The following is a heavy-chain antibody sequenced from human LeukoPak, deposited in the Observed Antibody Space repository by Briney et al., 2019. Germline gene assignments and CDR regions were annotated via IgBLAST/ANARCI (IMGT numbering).Heavy chain of an antibody. CDR3: ARVLGIRYYYGSGSYSGNWFDP. CDR1: GGSFSGYY. D-gene: IGHD3-10*01. Sequence: SETLSLTCAVYGGSFSGYYWSWLRQPPGKGLEWIGEINHSGSTNYNPSLKSRVTISVDTSKNQFSLKLSSVTAADTAVYYCARVLGIRYYYGSGSYSGNWFDPWGQGTLVTVSS. CDR2: INHSGST. J-gene: IGHJ5*02. V-gene: IGHV4-34*01.